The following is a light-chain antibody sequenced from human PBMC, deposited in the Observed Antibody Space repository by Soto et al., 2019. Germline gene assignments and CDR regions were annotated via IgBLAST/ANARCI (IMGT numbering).Light chain of an antibody. CDR2: GAS. J-gene: IGKJ5*01. CDR1: QSVSSN. CDR3: LQNYNSPLT. Sequence: IVLLLSPATRSVSPGDRATLSCRASQSVSSNLAWYQQKPGQAPRLLIHGASSRATGIPDRISGSGSGTDFTLTISRLEPEDFAMYYCLQNYNSPLTFGQGTRLEIK. V-gene: IGKV3D-15*02.